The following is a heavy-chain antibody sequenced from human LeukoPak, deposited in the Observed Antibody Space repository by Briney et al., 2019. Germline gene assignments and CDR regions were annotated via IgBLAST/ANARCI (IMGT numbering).Heavy chain of an antibody. Sequence: SETLSLTCTVSGGSISAYFWGWIRQPAGKGLEWIGHIYSSGSTIYNPSLKSRVTMSVDTSKNQFSLKLTSVTAADTAVYYCARALKYDPDDLDAYDIWGQGTMVTVSS. V-gene: IGHV4-4*07. CDR3: ARALKYDPDDLDAYDI. CDR2: IYSSGST. D-gene: IGHD2-8*01. J-gene: IGHJ3*02. CDR1: GGSISAYF.